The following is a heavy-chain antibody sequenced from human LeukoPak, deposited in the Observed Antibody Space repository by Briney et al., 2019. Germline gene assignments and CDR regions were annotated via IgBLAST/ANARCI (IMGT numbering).Heavy chain of an antibody. J-gene: IGHJ5*02. CDR3: ARDQAVSTGGWFDP. CDR2: IIPIFGTA. V-gene: IGHV1-69*13. CDR1: GGTFSSYA. Sequence: GASVKVSCKASGGTFSSYAISWVRQAPGQGLEWMGGIIPIFGTANYAQKFQGRVTITADESTSTAYMELSSLGSEDTAVYYCARDQAVSTGGWFDPWGQGTLVTVSS. D-gene: IGHD4-17*01.